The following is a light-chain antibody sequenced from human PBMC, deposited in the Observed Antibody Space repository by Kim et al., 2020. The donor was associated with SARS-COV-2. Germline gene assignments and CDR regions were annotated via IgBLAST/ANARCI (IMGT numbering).Light chain of an antibody. V-gene: IGLV8-61*01. Sequence: QAVVTQEPSLSVSPGGSVTLTCGLTSGSVSAAKYPSWYQQTPGQAPRTLIYSTNSRSSWVSYHFSGSIVGTKAALTIPGAQADDEADYYCVLYMGSDVWVSGGGTQLTVL. CDR3: VLYMGSDVWV. CDR2: STN. CDR1: SGSVSAAKY. J-gene: IGLJ3*02.